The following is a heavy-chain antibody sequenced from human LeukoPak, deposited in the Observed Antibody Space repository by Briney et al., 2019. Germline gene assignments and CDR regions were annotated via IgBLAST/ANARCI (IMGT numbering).Heavy chain of an antibody. CDR3: ARLAAAAGHPDV. V-gene: IGHV6-1*01. Sequence: PSQTLSLTCAISGGSVSSNSAAWNWIRQSPSRGLEWLGRTYYRSKLYHEYAVSVKSRITINPDTSKNQFSLQLNSVTPEDTAVYYCARLAAAAGHPDVWGKGTTVTVSS. J-gene: IGHJ6*03. CDR2: TYYRSKLYH. CDR1: GGSVSSNSAA. D-gene: IGHD6-13*01.